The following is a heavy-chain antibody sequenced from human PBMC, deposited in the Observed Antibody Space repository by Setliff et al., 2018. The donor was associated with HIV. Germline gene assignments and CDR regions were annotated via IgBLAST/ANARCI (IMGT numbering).Heavy chain of an antibody. CDR1: GDNFNSHS. CDR2: IVPIFGTP. Sequence: SVKVSCKASGDNFNSHSISWVRQAPGQGLEWMGGIVPIFGTPNYAQKLKGRLTITADESTSTVYMELSSLRSEDTAVYFCARDSRDIIVVIAPEPEPYYYYGMDVWGEGTTVTVSS. V-gene: IGHV1-69*13. CDR3: ARDSRDIIVVIAPEPEPYYYYGMDV. J-gene: IGHJ6*04. D-gene: IGHD2-15*01.